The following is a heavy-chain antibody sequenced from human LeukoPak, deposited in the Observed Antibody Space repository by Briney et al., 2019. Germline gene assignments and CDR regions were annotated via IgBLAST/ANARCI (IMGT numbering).Heavy chain of an antibody. J-gene: IGHJ5*02. V-gene: IGHV6-1*01. Sequence: SQTLSLTCAISGDSVSSNSAAWNWIRQSPSRGLEWLGRTYYRSTWYNDYAVSVKSRITINPDTSKNQFSLQLNSVTPEDTAVYYCAREGARLGYCSGGSCYYGWFDPWGQGTLVTVSS. CDR2: TYYRSTWYN. CDR1: GDSVSSNSAA. CDR3: AREGARLGYCSGGSCYYGWFDP. D-gene: IGHD2-15*01.